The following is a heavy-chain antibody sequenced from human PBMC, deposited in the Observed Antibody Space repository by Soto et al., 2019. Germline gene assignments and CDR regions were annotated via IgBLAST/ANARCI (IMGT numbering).Heavy chain of an antibody. Sequence: QVQLVQSGAEVKKPGSSVKVSCKASGGTFSSYAISWVRQAPGQGLEWMGGIIPIFGTANYAQKFQVRVTITADESTSTAYMELSSLRSEDTAVYYCASWRTAMVYYYYGMAVWGQGTTVTVSS. V-gene: IGHV1-69*01. D-gene: IGHD5-18*01. CDR2: IIPIFGTA. CDR3: ASWRTAMVYYYYGMAV. J-gene: IGHJ6*02. CDR1: GGTFSSYA.